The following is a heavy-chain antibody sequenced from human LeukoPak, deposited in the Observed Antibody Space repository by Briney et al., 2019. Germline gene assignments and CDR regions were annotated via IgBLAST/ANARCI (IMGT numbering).Heavy chain of an antibody. CDR1: GFIFSSYS. CDR2: ITSSGSSI. Sequence: GGSLRLSCAASGFIFSSYSMNWVRQAPGKGLEWVSYITSSGSSIYYADSVRGRFTISRDNAKNSLYLQMNSLRAEDTAVYYCASLTVASRGSGDYWGQGTLVTVSS. CDR3: ASLTVASRGSGDY. V-gene: IGHV3-48*01. J-gene: IGHJ4*02. D-gene: IGHD6-19*01.